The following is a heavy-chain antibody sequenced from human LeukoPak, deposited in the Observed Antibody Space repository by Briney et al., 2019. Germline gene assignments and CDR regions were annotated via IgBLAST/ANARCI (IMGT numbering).Heavy chain of an antibody. CDR1: GGSINNYY. Sequence: SETLSLTCTVSGGSINNYYWSWMRQSPGKGLEWIGYIYHSGSTSYNPSLKSRVTISVDTSKNQFSLNLSSVTTADTAVYCCAREETPGGGDAFDIWGQGTMVTVSS. CDR3: AREETPGGGDAFDI. D-gene: IGHD3-10*01. V-gene: IGHV4-59*01. J-gene: IGHJ3*02. CDR2: IYHSGST.